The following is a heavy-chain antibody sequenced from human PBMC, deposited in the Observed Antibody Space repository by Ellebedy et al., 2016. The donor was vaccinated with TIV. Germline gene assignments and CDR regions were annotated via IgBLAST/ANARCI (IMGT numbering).Heavy chain of an antibody. CDR3: ARDIAVAGPNWFDP. J-gene: IGHJ5*02. CDR1: GFTFSSYS. V-gene: IGHV3-21*01. CDR2: ISSSSSYI. D-gene: IGHD6-19*01. Sequence: GESLKISXAASGFTFSSYSMNWVRQAQGKGLEWFSSISSSSSYIYYADSVKGRFTNTRDNAKNSLYLQMNSLRAEDTAVYYCARDIAVAGPNWFDPWGQGTLVTVSS.